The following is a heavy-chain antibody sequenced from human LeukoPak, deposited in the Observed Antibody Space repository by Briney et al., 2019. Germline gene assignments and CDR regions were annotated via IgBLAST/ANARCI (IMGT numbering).Heavy chain of an antibody. Sequence: GGSLRLSCVASGFTFRDYTMNWVRQAPGKGLEWVSAISKSSTYIKYADSVKGRFTVSRDNAKNSLFPQMNSLRVEDTAVYYCAREVVIVVEPAANTIDYWGQGTRVTVSS. CDR1: GFTFRDYT. V-gene: IGHV3-21*01. J-gene: IGHJ4*02. CDR3: AREVVIVVEPAANTIDY. D-gene: IGHD2-2*01. CDR2: ISKSSTYI.